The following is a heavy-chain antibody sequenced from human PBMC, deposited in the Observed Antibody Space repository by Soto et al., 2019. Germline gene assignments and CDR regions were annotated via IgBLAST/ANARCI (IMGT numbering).Heavy chain of an antibody. CDR3: ARDVPRGYSYGYDYGMDV. J-gene: IGHJ6*02. CDR1: GFTFSSYG. D-gene: IGHD5-18*01. CDR2: IWYDGSNK. V-gene: IGHV3-33*01. Sequence: QVQLVESGGGVVQPGRSLRLSCAASGFTFSSYGMHCVRQAPGKGLEWVAVIWYDGSNKYYADSVKGRFTISRDNSKNTLYLQMNSLRAEDTAVYYCARDVPRGYSYGYDYGMDVWGQGTTVTVSS.